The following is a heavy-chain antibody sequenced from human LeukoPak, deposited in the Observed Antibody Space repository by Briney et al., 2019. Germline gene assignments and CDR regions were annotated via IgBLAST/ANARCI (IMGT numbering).Heavy chain of an antibody. D-gene: IGHD6-13*01. V-gene: IGHV3-64*01. CDR1: GFTFSSYA. J-gene: IGHJ4*02. CDR3: ARWVKEGSWTGPLDY. Sequence: GGSLRLSCAASGFTFSSYAMHWVRQAPGKGLEYVSAISSNGGSTYYANSVKGRFTISRHNSKNTLYLQMGSLRAEDMAVYYCARWVKEGSWTGPLDYWGQGTLVTVSS. CDR2: ISSNGGST.